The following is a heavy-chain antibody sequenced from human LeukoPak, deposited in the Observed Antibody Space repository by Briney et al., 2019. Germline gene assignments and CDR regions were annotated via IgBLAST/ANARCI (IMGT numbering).Heavy chain of an antibody. D-gene: IGHD2-2*01. CDR3: ARVAIVPAAYTLHYYYYYMDV. V-gene: IGHV4-4*07. CDR1: GGSISSYY. J-gene: IGHJ6*03. Sequence: PSETLSLTCTVSGGSISSYYWSWIRQPAGKGLEWIGRIYTSGSTNYNPSLKSRVTISVDTSKNQFSLKLSSVTAADTAVYYCARVAIVPAAYTLHYYYYYMDVWGKGTTVTVSS. CDR2: IYTSGST.